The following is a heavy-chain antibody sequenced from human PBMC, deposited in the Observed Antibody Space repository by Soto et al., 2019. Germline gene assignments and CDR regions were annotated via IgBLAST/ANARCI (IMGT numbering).Heavy chain of an antibody. Sequence: SGGSLRLSCAASGFTVSSNYMSWVRQAPGKGLEWVSVIYSGGSTYYADSVKGRFTISRDNSKNTLYLQMNSLRAEDTAVYYCARELIGRDYYYGMDVWGQGTTVTVSS. V-gene: IGHV3-53*01. CDR3: ARELIGRDYYYGMDV. CDR2: IYSGGST. D-gene: IGHD1-26*01. CDR1: GFTVSSNY. J-gene: IGHJ6*02.